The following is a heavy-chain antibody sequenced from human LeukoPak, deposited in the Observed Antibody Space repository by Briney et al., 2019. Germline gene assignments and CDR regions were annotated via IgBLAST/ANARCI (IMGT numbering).Heavy chain of an antibody. Sequence: SETLSLTCAVSGGSISSGDYYWSWIRQPPGKGLEWIGEINHSGSTNSNPSLKSRVTISVDTSKNQFSLKLSSVTAADTAVYYCARGRNDYDYVWGSPRVFDYWGQGTLVTVSS. CDR1: GGSISSGDYY. CDR3: ARGRNDYDYVWGSPRVFDY. J-gene: IGHJ4*02. D-gene: IGHD3-16*01. CDR2: INHSGST. V-gene: IGHV4-39*07.